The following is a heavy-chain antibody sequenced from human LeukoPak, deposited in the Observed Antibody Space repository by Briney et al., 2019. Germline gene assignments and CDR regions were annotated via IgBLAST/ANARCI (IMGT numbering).Heavy chain of an antibody. V-gene: IGHV1-18*01. Sequence: GASVKVSCKASGYTFSTYVISWVRQAPGQGPEWMGWISANGDTKYAQKVQGRVTMTTDTSTSTVYMELWSLRSDDSAVYYCARMRDSNAGNYFDFWGQGTLVTVSS. J-gene: IGHJ4*02. CDR1: GYTFSTYV. D-gene: IGHD3-10*01. CDR2: ISANGDT. CDR3: ARMRDSNAGNYFDF.